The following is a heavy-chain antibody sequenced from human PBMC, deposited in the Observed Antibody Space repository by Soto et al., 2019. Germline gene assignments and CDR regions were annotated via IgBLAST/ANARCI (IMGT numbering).Heavy chain of an antibody. V-gene: IGHV4-34*01. Sequence: QLQLRQWGAGLLKPSETLSLTCAVYGGSFSLYSWGWVRQPPGKGLEWIGEINDSGSTNYNPSLKSRVTISIDTSKNQFSLKLSSVTAADTAVYYCARVSDSWGQGTLVTVSS. CDR2: INDSGST. CDR1: GGSFSLYS. J-gene: IGHJ4*02. CDR3: ARVSDS.